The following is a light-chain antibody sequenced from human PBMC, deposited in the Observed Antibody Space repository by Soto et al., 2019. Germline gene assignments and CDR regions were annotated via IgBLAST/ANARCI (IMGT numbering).Light chain of an antibody. CDR3: QQYNIYPWT. J-gene: IGKJ1*01. Sequence: DIPMTQSPSTLSASVGDRVTITYRASQRISTWLAWYQQKPGKAPKLLIYDASNLESGVPSRFSGSGSGTEFTLTISSLQPDDIATYYCQQYNIYPWTFGQGTKVEIK. CDR2: DAS. CDR1: QRISTW. V-gene: IGKV1-5*01.